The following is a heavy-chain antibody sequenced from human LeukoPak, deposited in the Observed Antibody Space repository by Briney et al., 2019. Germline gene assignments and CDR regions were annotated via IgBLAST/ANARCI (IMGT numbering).Heavy chain of an antibody. D-gene: IGHD6-13*01. CDR2: TYYRSKWFN. Sequence: SQTLSLTCAISGDSVSSNSAAWNWIRQSPSRGLEWLGRTYYRSKWFNDYSVSMEGRITINPDTSKNQFSLQLNSVTPEDTAVYYCAREKSSTWAFDFWGQGTLVTASS. J-gene: IGHJ4*02. V-gene: IGHV6-1*01. CDR1: GDSVSSNSAA. CDR3: AREKSSTWAFDF.